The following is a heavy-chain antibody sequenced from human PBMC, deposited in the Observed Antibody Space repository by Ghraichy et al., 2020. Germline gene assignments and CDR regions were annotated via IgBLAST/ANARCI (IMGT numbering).Heavy chain of an antibody. J-gene: IGHJ4*02. CDR1: GFTFDDYT. V-gene: IGHV3-43*01. CDR2: ISWDGGST. Sequence: GGSLRLSCAASGFTFDDYTMHWVRQAPGKGLEWVSLISWDGGSTYYADSVKGRFTISRDNSKNSLYLQMNSLRTEDTALYYCAKGTPALNYYDSSGFDYWGQGTLVTVSS. D-gene: IGHD3-22*01. CDR3: AKGTPALNYYDSSGFDY.